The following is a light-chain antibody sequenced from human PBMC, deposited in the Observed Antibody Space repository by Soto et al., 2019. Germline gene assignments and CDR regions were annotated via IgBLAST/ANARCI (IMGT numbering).Light chain of an antibody. CDR2: DAS. Sequence: DIVMTQSPATLSLSPGERATLSCGASQSISTNLAWYQQKPGQAPRLLIYDASSRPTGIPGRFSGGGSGTEFTLTISSLQSEDFAVYYCQQFYKWPLSFGGGTKVEIK. CDR3: QQFYKWPLS. CDR1: QSISTN. J-gene: IGKJ4*01. V-gene: IGKV3D-15*01.